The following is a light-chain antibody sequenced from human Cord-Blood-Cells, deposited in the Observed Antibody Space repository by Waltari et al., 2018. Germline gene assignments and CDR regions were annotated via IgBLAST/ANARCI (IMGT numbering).Light chain of an antibody. J-gene: IGKJ3*01. CDR2: GAS. Sequence: EIVMTQSPATLSVSPGERATLSCRARQSVSSNLAWYQQKPGQAPRLLIYGASTRAPGIPARFSGSGSGTAFTLTISSLQSEDFAVYYCQQYNNWPLFTFGPGTKVDIK. V-gene: IGKV3-15*01. CDR1: QSVSSN. CDR3: QQYNNWPLFT.